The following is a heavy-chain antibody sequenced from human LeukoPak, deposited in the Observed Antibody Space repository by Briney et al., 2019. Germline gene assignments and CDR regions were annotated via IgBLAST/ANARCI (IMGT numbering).Heavy chain of an antibody. V-gene: IGHV4-59*01. CDR1: GGSISSYY. CDR3: ARVTGTTRYYWYFDL. CDR2: IYYSGST. Sequence: SETLSLTCTVSGGSISSYYWSWIRQLPGKGLEWIGYIYYSGSTNYNPSLKSRVTISVDTSKNQFSLTLSSVTAADTAVYYCARVTGTTRYYWYFDLWGRGTLVTVSS. D-gene: IGHD1-1*01. J-gene: IGHJ2*01.